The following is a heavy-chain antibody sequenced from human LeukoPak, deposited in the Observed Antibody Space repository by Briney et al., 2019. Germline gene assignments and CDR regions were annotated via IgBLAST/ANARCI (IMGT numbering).Heavy chain of an antibody. CDR3: ARRASYNWFDP. CDR1: GYSFTSYW. J-gene: IGHJ5*02. V-gene: IGHV5-51*01. CDR2: IYPGDSDT. Sequence: GESLKISCKGSGYSFTSYWIGWVRQMPGKGLGWMGIIYPGDSDTRYTPSFQGQVTISADKSISTAYLQWSSLKASDTAMYYCARRASYNWFDPWGQGTLVTVSS.